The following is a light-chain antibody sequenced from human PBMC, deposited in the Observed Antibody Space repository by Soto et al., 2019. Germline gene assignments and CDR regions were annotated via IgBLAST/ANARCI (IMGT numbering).Light chain of an antibody. CDR2: AAS. V-gene: IGKV1-9*01. CDR1: QDISDF. J-gene: IGKJ3*01. Sequence: DFQMTQSPSSLSASVGDRVTITCRASQDISDFLAWYQQKPGKAPNLLIYAASTLQSGVPSRFSGSGSGTNFTLTISSLQPEDFATYYCQQINSYPFTFGPGTKVDIK. CDR3: QQINSYPFT.